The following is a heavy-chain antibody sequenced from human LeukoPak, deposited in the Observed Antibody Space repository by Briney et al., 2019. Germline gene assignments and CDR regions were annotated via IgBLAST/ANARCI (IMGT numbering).Heavy chain of an antibody. CDR3: TRERRGSYYAFES. D-gene: IGHD3-16*01. Sequence: GGSLRLSCAASGFSLSDYQMSWVRQAPGKGLEWISYITASGRSTNYADSVKGRFTISRDNAKNSVVLQMYSLRAEDTAVYYCTRERRGSYYAFESWGQGTLVSVSS. CDR1: GFSLSDYQ. CDR2: ITASGRST. V-gene: IGHV3-11*01. J-gene: IGHJ4*02.